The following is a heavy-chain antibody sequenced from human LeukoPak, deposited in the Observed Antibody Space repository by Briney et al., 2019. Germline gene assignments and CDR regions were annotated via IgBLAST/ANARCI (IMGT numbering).Heavy chain of an antibody. D-gene: IGHD3-16*01. CDR1: GFTFSSFW. V-gene: IGHV3-74*01. CDR3: ARRRERGASDAFAF. CDR2: INSDGGSA. J-gene: IGHJ3*01. Sequence: GGSLRLSCAASGFTFSSFWMYWVRQAPGKGLVWVSRINSDGGSATYADSVKGRFTISRDNAKNTVYLQMNSLRAEDTAVYYCARRRERGASDAFAFWGQGTMVTVSS.